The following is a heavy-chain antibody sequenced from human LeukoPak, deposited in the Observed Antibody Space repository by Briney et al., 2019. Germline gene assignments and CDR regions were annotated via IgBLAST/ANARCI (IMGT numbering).Heavy chain of an antibody. CDR1: GFTFSDYY. CDR3: ARDSPYYDILTGYYNYFDY. Sequence: PGGSLRLSCAASGFTFSDYYMSWIRQAPGKGLEWVSYISSSGSTIHYADSVKGRFTISRDNAKNSLYLQMNSLRAEDTAVYYCARDSPYYDILTGYYNYFDYWGQGTLVTVSS. D-gene: IGHD3-9*01. CDR2: ISSSGSTI. J-gene: IGHJ4*02. V-gene: IGHV3-11*01.